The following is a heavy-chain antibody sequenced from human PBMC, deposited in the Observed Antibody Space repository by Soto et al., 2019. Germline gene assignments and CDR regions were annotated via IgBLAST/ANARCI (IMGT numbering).Heavy chain of an antibody. Sequence: GGSLRLSCAASGFTFSTYAMSWVRQAPGKGLEWVSAISDSGGTTYYADSVKGRFTISRDNSNNTLYLQMNGLRAEDTAVYYCAKGLSSSWYYYLVYWGQGALVTVS. V-gene: IGHV3-23*01. CDR1: GFTFSTYA. D-gene: IGHD6-13*01. J-gene: IGHJ4*02. CDR3: AKGLSSSWYYYLVY. CDR2: ISDSGGTT.